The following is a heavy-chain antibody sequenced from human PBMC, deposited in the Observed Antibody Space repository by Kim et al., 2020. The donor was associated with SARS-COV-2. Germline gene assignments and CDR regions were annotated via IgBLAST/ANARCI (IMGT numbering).Heavy chain of an antibody. CDR1: GFTFSTYS. CDR3: ARFRVVVVVPHYYYNGMDI. CDR2: ISTSSSYI. D-gene: IGHD2-15*01. V-gene: IGHV3-21*01. J-gene: IGHJ6*02. Sequence: GGSLRLSCAASGFTFSTYSMNWVRQAPGKGLEWVSYISTSSSYIYYADSVKGRFTISRDNAKNSLSLQMNSLRAEDTAVYYCARFRVVVVVPHYYYNGMDIWGQGTTVTVSS.